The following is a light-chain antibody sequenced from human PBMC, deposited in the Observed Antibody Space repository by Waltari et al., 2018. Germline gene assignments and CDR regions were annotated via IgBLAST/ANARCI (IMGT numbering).Light chain of an antibody. CDR2: EVS. CDR1: SSDVGGYNY. Sequence: QSALTQPPSASGSPGQSVTISCTGTSSDVGGYNYVSWYQQHPGKAPKLMIYEVSKRASGVPYRFSGSKSVNTASLTVSGLQAEDEADYYCSSYAGSNKVFGGGTKLTVL. J-gene: IGLJ3*02. CDR3: SSYAGSNKV. V-gene: IGLV2-8*01.